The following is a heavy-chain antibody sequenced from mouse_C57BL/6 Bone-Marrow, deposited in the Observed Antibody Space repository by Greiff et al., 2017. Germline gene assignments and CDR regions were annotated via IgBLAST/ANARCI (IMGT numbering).Heavy chain of an antibody. V-gene: IGHV14-3*01. CDR3: AKGFAY. J-gene: IGHJ3*01. CDR2: IDPANGHT. CDR1: GFNFKNTY. Sequence: EVQLQQSVAELVRPGASVKLSCTASGFNFKNTYMHWVKQRPEQGLEWIGRIDPANGHTKYAPKFQGEATITADTSSNTAYLQLRSLTSEDTAIYYCAKGFAYWGQGTLVTVSA.